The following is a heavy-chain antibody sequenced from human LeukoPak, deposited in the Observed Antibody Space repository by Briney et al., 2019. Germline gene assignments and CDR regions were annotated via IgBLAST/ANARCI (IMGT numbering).Heavy chain of an antibody. J-gene: IGHJ4*02. Sequence: SETLSLTCTVSGGSISSYYWSWIRQPPGKGLEWIGYIYYSGSTNYTPSLQSRVTISIETSKNQSSLRLNSVTAADTAIYYCAKSGGYGLIDYWGQGTLVTVSS. CDR3: AKSGGYGLIDY. D-gene: IGHD1-26*01. V-gene: IGHV4-59*08. CDR1: GGSISSYY. CDR2: IYYSGST.